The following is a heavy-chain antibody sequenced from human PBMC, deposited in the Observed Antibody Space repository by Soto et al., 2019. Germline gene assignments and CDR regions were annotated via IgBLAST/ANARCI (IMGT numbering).Heavy chain of an antibody. J-gene: IGHJ6*02. CDR3: ARLGRYSSSSNHGNYYYYYGMDV. D-gene: IGHD6-6*01. V-gene: IGHV1-3*01. CDR1: GYTFTSYA. CDR2: INAGNGNT. Sequence: ASVKVSCKVSGYTFTSYAMHWVRQAPGQRLEWMGWINAGNGNTKYSQKFQGRVTITRDTSASTAYMELSSLRSEDTAVYYCARLGRYSSSSNHGNYYYYYGMDVWGQGTTVTVSS.